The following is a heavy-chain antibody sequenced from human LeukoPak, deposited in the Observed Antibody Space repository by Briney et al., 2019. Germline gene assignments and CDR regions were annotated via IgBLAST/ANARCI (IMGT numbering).Heavy chain of an antibody. D-gene: IGHD3-3*01. CDR3: ARLSAVITIFGVVIPRWFDP. J-gene: IGHJ5*02. CDR1: GGSISSYY. V-gene: IGHV4-4*09. Sequence: SETLSLTCTVSGGSISSYYWGWIRQPPGKGLEWIGYIYTSGSTNYNPSLKSRVTISVDTSKNQFSLKLSSVTAADTAVYYCARLSAVITIFGVVIPRWFDPWGQGTLVTVSS. CDR2: IYTSGST.